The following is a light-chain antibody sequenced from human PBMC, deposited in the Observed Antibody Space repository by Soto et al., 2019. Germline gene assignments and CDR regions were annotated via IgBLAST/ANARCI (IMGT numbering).Light chain of an antibody. V-gene: IGLV3-12*02. J-gene: IGLJ1*01. CDR1: NIGSKA. CDR2: SDS. Sequence: ELTQPHSVSVATAQMARITCGGSNIGSKAVQWYQQKPGQDPVLVIYSDSNRPSGIPERFSGSDPGNTATLTVSGIGAGDEADYYCQVWDSATDPYVFGTGTKVTVL. CDR3: QVWDSATDPYV.